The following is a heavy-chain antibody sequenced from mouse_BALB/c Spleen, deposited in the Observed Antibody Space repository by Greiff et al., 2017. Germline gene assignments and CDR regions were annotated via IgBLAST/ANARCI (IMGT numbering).Heavy chain of an antibody. CDR3: ARDASIGYDVGVYAMDY. CDR1: GFSLTSYG. J-gene: IGHJ4*01. CDR2: IWAGGST. V-gene: IGHV2-9*02. D-gene: IGHD2-2*01. Sequence: QVQLQQSGPGLVAPSQSLSITCTVSGFSLTSYGVHWVRQPPGKGLEWLGVIWAGGSTNYNSALMSRLSISKDNSKSQVFLKMNSLQTDDTAMYYCARDASIGYDVGVYAMDYWGQGTSVTVSS.